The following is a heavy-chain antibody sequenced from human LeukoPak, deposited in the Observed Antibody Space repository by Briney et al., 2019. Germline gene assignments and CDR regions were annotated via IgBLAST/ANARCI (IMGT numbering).Heavy chain of an antibody. V-gene: IGHV3-33*01. CDR1: GFTFSSYG. CDR3: AREGIAVAGPSKRPFDY. J-gene: IGHJ4*02. D-gene: IGHD6-19*01. CDR2: IWYDGSNK. Sequence: GGSLRLSCAASGFTFSSYGKHWVRQAPGKGLEWVAVIWYDGSNKYYADSVKGRFTISRDNSKNTLYLQMNSLRAEDTAVYYCAREGIAVAGPSKRPFDYWGQGTLVTVSS.